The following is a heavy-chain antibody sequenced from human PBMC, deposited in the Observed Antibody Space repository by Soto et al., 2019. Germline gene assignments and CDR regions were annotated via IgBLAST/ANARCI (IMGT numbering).Heavy chain of an antibody. Sequence: GGSLRLSCVASGVTFSTYWTHWVRQAPGKGLVWISRIKNDGSTTTYADSVKGRFTISRDNANSTLYLQMNSLRVEDTAVYYCARGGSPLVGATGLFDPWGLGTLVTVSS. CDR1: GVTFSTYW. D-gene: IGHD1-26*01. CDR3: ARGGSPLVGATGLFDP. V-gene: IGHV3-74*01. J-gene: IGHJ5*02. CDR2: IKNDGSTT.